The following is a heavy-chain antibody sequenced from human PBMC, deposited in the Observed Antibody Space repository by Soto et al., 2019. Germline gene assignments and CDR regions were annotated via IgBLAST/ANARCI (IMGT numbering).Heavy chain of an antibody. Sequence: GGSLRLSCEASGCTFSVYLMHRVRQHPGKGLVWDSRINTDGSHTRYADSVKGRFTISREIAETTVYLQINSLRAADTAVYYCARSGCSKSGSCIDNWGQGSLVTVSS. V-gene: IGHV3-74*01. CDR2: INTDGSHT. J-gene: IGHJ4*02. CDR1: GCTFSVYL. D-gene: IGHD2-15*01. CDR3: ARSGCSKSGSCIDN.